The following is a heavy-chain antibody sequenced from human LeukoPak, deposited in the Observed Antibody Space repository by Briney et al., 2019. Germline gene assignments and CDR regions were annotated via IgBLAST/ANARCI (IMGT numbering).Heavy chain of an antibody. CDR2: IRGSGGST. Sequence: GGSLRLSCAASGFTFSSYAMSWVRQAPGKGLEWVSAIRGSGGSTCYADSLKGRFTISRDNSKNTLYLQMNSLRAEDTVVYYCAKDPLRFLEWFYSTRFDYWGQGTLVTVSS. J-gene: IGHJ4*02. CDR3: AKDPLRFLEWFYSTRFDY. CDR1: GFTFSSYA. D-gene: IGHD3-3*01. V-gene: IGHV3-23*01.